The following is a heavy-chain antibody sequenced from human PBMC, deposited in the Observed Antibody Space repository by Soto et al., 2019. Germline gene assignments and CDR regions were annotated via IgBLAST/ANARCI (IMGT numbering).Heavy chain of an antibody. D-gene: IGHD4-17*01. CDR3: ATEDYGEGRGGVFH. CDR1: GGTSTIYT. Sequence: QVPLVQSGAEVKRPGSSVKVSCEASGGTSTIYTITWVRQAPGQGLAWMGRIVPMLGITNYGRNFQGRVTFTANTSMGTAYIELSSLSFVDTAMDSAATEDYGEGRGGVFHWGQGTQVTVSS. V-gene: IGHV1-69*08. J-gene: IGHJ4*02. CDR2: IVPMLGIT.